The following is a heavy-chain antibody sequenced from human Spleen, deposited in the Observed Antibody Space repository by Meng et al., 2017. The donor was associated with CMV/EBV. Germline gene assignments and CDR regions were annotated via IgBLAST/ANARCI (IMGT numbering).Heavy chain of an antibody. CDR2: INAGGTKT. Sequence: GESLKISCAASGFTFRDYPMDWVRQAPGKGLESIASINAGGTKTYYKDSVRGRFTISRDNSRNAVFLHMYSLTADDTAVYFCAKILEAHIKYNFYGLDVWGQGTTVTVSS. CDR3: AKILEAHIKYNFYGLDV. V-gene: IGHV3-23*01. CDR1: GFTFRDYP. J-gene: IGHJ6*02. D-gene: IGHD3-3*01.